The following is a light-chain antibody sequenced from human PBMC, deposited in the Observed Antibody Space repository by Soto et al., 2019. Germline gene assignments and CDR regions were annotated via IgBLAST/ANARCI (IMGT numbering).Light chain of an antibody. V-gene: IGKV3-11*01. Sequence: EIVLTQSPATLSLSPGERATLSCRASQSVSSYLAWYQQKPGQAPRLLIYDASNRATGIPARFSGSGSGTDFTLTISSLGPEDFAVYYCQQRSNWPRRLTFGGGTKVEIK. CDR1: QSVSSY. CDR2: DAS. J-gene: IGKJ4*01. CDR3: QQRSNWPRRLT.